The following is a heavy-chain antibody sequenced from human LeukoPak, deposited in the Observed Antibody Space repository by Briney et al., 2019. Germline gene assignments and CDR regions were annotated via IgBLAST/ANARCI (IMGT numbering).Heavy chain of an antibody. CDR1: GFTFDDYA. CDR3: ATDQWAGDDY. J-gene: IGHJ4*02. CDR2: ISWNSGII. Sequence: GGSLRLSCAASGFTFDDYAMNWVRQAPGKGLEWVSSISWNSGIIAYADSVKGRFTISRDNAKNSLYVQMNSLRAEDTAVYYCATDQWAGDDYWGQGTLVTVSS. D-gene: IGHD1-26*01. V-gene: IGHV3-9*01.